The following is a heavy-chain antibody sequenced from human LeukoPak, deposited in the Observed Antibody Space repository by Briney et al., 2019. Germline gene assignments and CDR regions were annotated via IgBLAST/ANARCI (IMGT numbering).Heavy chain of an antibody. CDR3: ARVSGVTSRYFDP. CDR2: IYYSGST. Sequence: PSETLSLTCTVSGGSISSYYWSWIRQPPGKGLEWIGYIYYSGSTNYNPSLKSRVTISVDTSKNQFSLKLSSVTAADTAVYYCARVSGVTSRYFDPWGRGTLVTVSS. CDR1: GGSISSYY. J-gene: IGHJ2*01. V-gene: IGHV4-59*01. D-gene: IGHD2-21*02.